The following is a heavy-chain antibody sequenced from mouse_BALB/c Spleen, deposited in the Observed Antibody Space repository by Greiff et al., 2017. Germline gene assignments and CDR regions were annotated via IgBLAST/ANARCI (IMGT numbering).Heavy chain of an antibody. J-gene: IGHJ4*01. D-gene: IGHD1-1*01. CDR1: GFTFSSYA. Sequence: EVMVVESGGGLVKPGGSLKLSCAASGFTFSSYAMSWVRQSPEKRLEWVAEISSGGSYTYYPDTVTGRFTISRDNAKNTLYLEMSSLRSEDTAMYYCARDYGSRYYAMDYWGQGTSVTVSS. CDR2: ISSGGSYT. CDR3: ARDYGSRYYAMDY. V-gene: IGHV5-9-4*01.